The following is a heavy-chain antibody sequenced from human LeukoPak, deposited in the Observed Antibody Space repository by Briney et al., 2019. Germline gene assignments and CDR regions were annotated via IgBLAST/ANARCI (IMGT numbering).Heavy chain of an antibody. CDR1: GFSFSSYS. CDR2: ISSSSNYI. J-gene: IGHJ4*02. Sequence: PGGSLRLSCAASGFSFSSYSMKWVRQAPGKGLEWVSSISSSSNYIYYADSVKGRFTISRDNSKNTLYLQMNRLRAEDTAVYYCAKRGLAAALFRWGQGTLVTVSS. CDR3: AKRGLAAALFR. D-gene: IGHD6-13*01. V-gene: IGHV3-21*04.